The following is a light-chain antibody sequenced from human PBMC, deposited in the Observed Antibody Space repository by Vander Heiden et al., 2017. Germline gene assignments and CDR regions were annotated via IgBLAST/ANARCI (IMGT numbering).Light chain of an antibody. CDR3: QQSYSTPWT. CDR2: AAS. CDR1: QSISSY. Sequence: DIQMIPSPSSLSASVGDRVTITCRASQSISSYLNWYQQKPGKAPKLLIYAASSLQSGVPSRFSGSGSGTDFTLTISSLQPEDFATYYCQQSYSTPWTFGQGTKVEIK. J-gene: IGKJ1*01. V-gene: IGKV1-39*01.